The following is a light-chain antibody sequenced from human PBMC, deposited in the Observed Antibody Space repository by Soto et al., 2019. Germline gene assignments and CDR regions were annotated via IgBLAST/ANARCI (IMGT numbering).Light chain of an antibody. Sequence: DIQMTQSPSSLSAPVGDRVTFTCRANQDITSYVAWFQQKPGKVPKLLIYGASTLQSGVPSRFSGSGSGTDFTLTISSLQPEDVATYFCLSCLSALWAFGQGTKVEIK. CDR3: LSCLSALWA. CDR2: GAS. CDR1: QDITSY. J-gene: IGKJ1*01. V-gene: IGKV1-27*01.